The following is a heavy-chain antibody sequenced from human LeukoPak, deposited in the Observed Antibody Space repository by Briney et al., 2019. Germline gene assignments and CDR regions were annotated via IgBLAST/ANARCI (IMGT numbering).Heavy chain of an antibody. CDR1: GYTLTELS. Sequence: ASVKVSCKVSGYTLTELSMHWVRQAPGKGLEWMGRFDPKDGETIYAQKFQARVTMTTDTSTTTAYMELRSLRSDDTAVYFCATGHTGTFDYWGQGTLVTVSS. CDR3: ATGHTGTFDY. V-gene: IGHV1-24*01. J-gene: IGHJ4*02. D-gene: IGHD1-14*01. CDR2: FDPKDGET.